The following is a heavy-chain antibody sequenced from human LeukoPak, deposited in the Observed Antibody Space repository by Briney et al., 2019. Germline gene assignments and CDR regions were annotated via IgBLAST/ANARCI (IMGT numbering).Heavy chain of an antibody. J-gene: IGHJ4*02. V-gene: IGHV3-30*19. CDR1: GFTFSSYG. D-gene: IGHD3-10*01. CDR3: ARVGYYASGPFSYFDY. CDR2: ISYDGSNE. Sequence: GRSLILSCAAPGFTFSSYGMHWVRQAPGKGLEWVAVISYDGSNEYYADSVKGRFTISRDNSKNTLYLQMNSLSVEDTAVYYCARVGYYASGPFSYFDYWGQGTLVTVSS.